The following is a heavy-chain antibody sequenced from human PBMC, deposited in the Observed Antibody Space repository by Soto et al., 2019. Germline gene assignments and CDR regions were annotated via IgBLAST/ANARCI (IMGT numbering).Heavy chain of an antibody. CDR3: ARGGTSSWFRGFDY. V-gene: IGHV3-74*01. CDR1: GFTFSSHW. CDR2: LKSDGSST. Sequence: EVPLVESGGGLVQPGGSLRLSCVASGFTFSSHWMHWVRQAPGNGLVWVSRLKSDGSSTSYADSVKGRFTISRDNXXNTLYLQLNSLRAEDTAVYYCARGGTSSWFRGFDYWGQGTLVTVSS. J-gene: IGHJ4*02. D-gene: IGHD6-13*01.